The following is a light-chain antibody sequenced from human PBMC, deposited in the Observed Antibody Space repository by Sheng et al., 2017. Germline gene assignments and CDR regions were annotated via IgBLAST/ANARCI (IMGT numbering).Light chain of an antibody. CDR1: QSVSDRY. J-gene: IGKJ3*01. V-gene: IGKV3-20*01. CDR3: HQYNEWPPLFT. CDR2: GAS. Sequence: EIVLTQSPGTLSLSPGQRATLSCRASQSVSDRYLAWYQQTPGQAPRLLIYGASNRATDIPDRFSGTGSGTEFTLTISNLQSEDFAVYYCHQYNEWPPLFTFGPGTKVDIK.